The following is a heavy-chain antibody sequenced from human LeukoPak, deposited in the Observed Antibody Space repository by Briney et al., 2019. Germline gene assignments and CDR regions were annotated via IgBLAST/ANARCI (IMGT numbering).Heavy chain of an antibody. D-gene: IGHD3-16*01. V-gene: IGHV4-34*01. CDR3: ARAGGWASPLGC. J-gene: IGHJ4*01. CDR2: INHSGST. CDR1: GGSFSGYY. Sequence: SETLSLTCAVYGGSFSGYYWNWIRQPPGKGLEWIGEINHSGSTNYNPSLKSRVTISVDTSKNQFSLKLSSVTAADTAVYYCARAGGWASPLGCWGQGILVTVSS.